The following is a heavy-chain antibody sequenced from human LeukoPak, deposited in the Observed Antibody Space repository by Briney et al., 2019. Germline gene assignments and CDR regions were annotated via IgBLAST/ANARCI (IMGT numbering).Heavy chain of an antibody. D-gene: IGHD5-18*01. CDR3: AKVQVWSLRGLDC. Sequence: GGSLRLSCAASGFTFSSYALSWVRQAPGRGLEWVSTISGNGGNTYYADSVKGRFTISRDNSKNTLYLQMDSLRAEDTAIYYCAKVQVWSLRGLDCWGQGALVTVSS. J-gene: IGHJ4*02. CDR2: ISGNGGNT. V-gene: IGHV3-23*01. CDR1: GFTFSSYA.